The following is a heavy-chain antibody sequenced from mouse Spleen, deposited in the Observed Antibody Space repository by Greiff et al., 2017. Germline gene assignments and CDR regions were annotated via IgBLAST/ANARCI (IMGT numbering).Heavy chain of an antibody. CDR2: ISYDGSN. D-gene: IGHD2-4*01. V-gene: IGHV3-6*01. CDR1: GYSITSGYY. J-gene: IGHJ2*01. CDR3: ARGYDYENFDY. Sequence: EVKLQESGPGLVKPSQSLSLTCSVTGYSITSGYYWNWIRQFPGNKLEWMGYISYDGSNNYNPSLKNRISITRDTSKNQFFLKLNSVTTEDTATYYCARGYDYENFDYWGQGTTLTVSS.